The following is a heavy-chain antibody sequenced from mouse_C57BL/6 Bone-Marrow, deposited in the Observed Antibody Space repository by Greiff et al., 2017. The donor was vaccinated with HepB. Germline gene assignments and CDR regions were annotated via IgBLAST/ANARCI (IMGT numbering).Heavy chain of an antibody. J-gene: IGHJ3*01. V-gene: IGHV5-2*01. D-gene: IGHD1-1*01. CDR3: ARQEGFITTVVARAY. Sequence: EVMLVESGGGLVQPGESLKLSCESNEYEFPSHDMSWVRKTPEKRLELVAAINSDGGSTYYPDTMERRFIIYRDNTKKTLYLQMSSLRSEDTALYYCARQEGFITTVVARAYWGQGTLVTVSA. CDR2: INSDGGST. CDR1: EYEFPSHD.